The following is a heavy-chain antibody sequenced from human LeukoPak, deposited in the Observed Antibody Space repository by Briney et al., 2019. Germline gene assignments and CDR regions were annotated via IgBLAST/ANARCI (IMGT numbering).Heavy chain of an antibody. Sequence: SETLSLTCTVSGGSLSSSSYYWGWIRQPPGKGLEWIGSIYYSGSTYYNPSLKSRVTISVDTSKNQFSLKLSSVTAADTAVYYCARLAVAARCFDYWGQGTLVTVSS. D-gene: IGHD6-6*01. CDR3: ARLAVAARCFDY. V-gene: IGHV4-39*01. CDR2: IYYSGST. CDR1: GGSLSSSSYY. J-gene: IGHJ4*02.